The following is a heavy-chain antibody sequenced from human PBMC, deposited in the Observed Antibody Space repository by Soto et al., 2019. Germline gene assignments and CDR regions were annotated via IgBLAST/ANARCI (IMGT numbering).Heavy chain of an antibody. CDR3: ARSRAGRTAASYYDYMDV. V-gene: IGHV3-7*01. CDR2: IKQDGSEK. Sequence: EVQLVESGGGLVQRGGSLRLSCAAAGFSFSDYWMTWVRQPPGKGLEWVANIKQDGSEKYYADSVKGRFTISRDNAKSSLYLQMNSLRAEDTAVYYCARSRAGRTAASYYDYMDVWGKGTTVTVSS. J-gene: IGHJ6*03. CDR1: GFSFSDYW. D-gene: IGHD2-2*01.